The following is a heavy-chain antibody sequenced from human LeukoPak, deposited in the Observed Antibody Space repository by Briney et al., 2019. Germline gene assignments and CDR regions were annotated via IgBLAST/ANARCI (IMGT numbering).Heavy chain of an antibody. CDR1: GGSFSGYY. CDR2: INHSGST. CDR3: ARAGYYSSGSYRRYYGMDV. D-gene: IGHD3-10*01. J-gene: IGHJ6*04. Sequence: SETLSLTCAVYGGSFSGYYWSWIRQPPGKGLEWIGEINHSGSTNYNPSLKSRVTISVDTSKNQFSLKLSSVTAADTAVYYCARAGYYSSGSYRRYYGMDVWGKGTTVTVSS. V-gene: IGHV4-34*01.